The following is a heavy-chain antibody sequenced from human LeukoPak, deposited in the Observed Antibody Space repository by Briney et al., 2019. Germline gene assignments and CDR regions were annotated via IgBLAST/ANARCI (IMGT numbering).Heavy chain of an antibody. CDR3: ARVFSPYIAAAVPGY. J-gene: IGHJ4*02. D-gene: IGHD6-13*01. CDR2: IDPSSTYI. Sequence: GGSLRLSCSASGFTFSTYPMNWVCQAPGKGLEWVSSIDPSSTYIYYADSVRGRFTISRDNAQNSLYLQMNSLRAEDTAVYYCARVFSPYIAAAVPGYWGQGTLVTVSS. V-gene: IGHV3-21*01. CDR1: GFTFSTYP.